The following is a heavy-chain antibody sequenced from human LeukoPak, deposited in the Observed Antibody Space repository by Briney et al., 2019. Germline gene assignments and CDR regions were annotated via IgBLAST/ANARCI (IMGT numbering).Heavy chain of an antibody. V-gene: IGHV3-11*01. CDR1: GFTFSDYY. D-gene: IGHD3-10*01. CDR3: ARSSAPSDY. Sequence: GGSLRLSCAASGFTFSDYYMSWIRQAPGKGLEWVSYIANSGSTKYYADSVKGRFTISRDNAKNSLFLQMNSLRAEDTAVYYCARSSAPSDYWGQGTLVTVSS. J-gene: IGHJ4*02. CDR2: IANSGSTK.